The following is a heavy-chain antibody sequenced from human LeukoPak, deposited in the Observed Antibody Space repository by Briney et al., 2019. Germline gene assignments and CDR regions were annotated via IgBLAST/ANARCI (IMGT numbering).Heavy chain of an antibody. J-gene: IGHJ4*02. CDR2: ISADSATT. CDR1: GFNFGSYS. CDR3: ARKSASGNYPLDY. V-gene: IGHV3-23*01. Sequence: GGSLRLSRAASGFNFGSYSMTWVRQAPGKGLEWVSVISADSATTFYADSVKGRFTISRDNAKNTVFLQMSSLRAEDTALYYCARKSASGNYPLDYWGQGTLVTVSS. D-gene: IGHD3-10*01.